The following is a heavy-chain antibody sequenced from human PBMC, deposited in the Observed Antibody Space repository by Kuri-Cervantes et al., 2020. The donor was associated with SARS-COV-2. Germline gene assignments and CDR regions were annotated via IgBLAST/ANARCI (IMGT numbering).Heavy chain of an antibody. Sequence: GESLKISCAASGFMFSAHGMHWVRQAPGKGLEWVAVIYYDGSNKYYADSVKGRFSISRDNSKNTLYLQMNSLRAEDTAVYHCARDQYSGYETYGMDVWGQGTTVTVSS. V-gene: IGHV3-33*08. D-gene: IGHD5-12*01. J-gene: IGHJ6*02. CDR3: ARDQYSGYETYGMDV. CDR1: GFMFSAHG. CDR2: IYYDGSNK.